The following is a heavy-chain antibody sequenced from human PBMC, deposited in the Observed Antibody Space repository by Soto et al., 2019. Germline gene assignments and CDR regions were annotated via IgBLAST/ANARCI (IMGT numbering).Heavy chain of an antibody. J-gene: IGHJ4*02. CDR1: GGSISSYY. D-gene: IGHD6-13*01. V-gene: IGHV4-59*01. CDR2: IYYSGST. Sequence: PSETLSLTCTVSGGSISSYYWSWIRQPPGKGLEWIGYIYYSGSTNYNPSLKSRVTISVDTSKNQFSLKLSSVTAADTAVYYCARGTAAGTVRGEYYFDYWGQGTLVTVSS. CDR3: ARGTAAGTVRGEYYFDY.